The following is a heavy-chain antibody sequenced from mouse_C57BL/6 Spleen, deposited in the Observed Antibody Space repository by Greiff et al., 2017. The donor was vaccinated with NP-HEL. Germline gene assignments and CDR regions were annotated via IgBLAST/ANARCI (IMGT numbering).Heavy chain of an antibody. CDR3: ARSGAVVATRYFDV. V-gene: IGHV1-55*01. CDR1: GYTFTSYW. CDR2: IYPGSGST. J-gene: IGHJ1*03. Sequence: QVQLQQPGAELVKPGASVKMSCKASGYTFTSYWITWVKQRPGQGLEWIGDIYPGSGSTNYNEKFKSKATLTVDKPSSKAYMQLSSLTSEDSAVYYCARSGAVVATRYFDVWGTGTTVTVSS. D-gene: IGHD1-1*01.